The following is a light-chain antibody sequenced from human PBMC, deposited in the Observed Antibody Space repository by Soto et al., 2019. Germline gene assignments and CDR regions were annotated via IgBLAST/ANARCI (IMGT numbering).Light chain of an antibody. CDR3: QQYGSSPRT. V-gene: IGKV3-20*01. CDR1: QSVSSD. CDR2: AAS. Sequence: EIVMTQSPATLSVSLGQRVTLSCRASQSVSSDLAWYQQTPGQAPRLLVYAASTRATGIPGRFSGSGSGTDFTLTISRLEPEDFAVYYCQQYGSSPRTFGQGTKVDIK. J-gene: IGKJ1*01.